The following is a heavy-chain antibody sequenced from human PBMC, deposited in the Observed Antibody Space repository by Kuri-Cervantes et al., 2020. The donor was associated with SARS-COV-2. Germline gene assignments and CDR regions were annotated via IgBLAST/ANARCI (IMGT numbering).Heavy chain of an antibody. J-gene: IGHJ4*02. Sequence: GGSLRLSCAASGFSFSSYSMNWVRQAPGKGLEWVSYISRSSSNIYHADSVEGRFTISRDNAKNSLYLQMNSLRAEDTAVYYCARDSSGYYRLDYWGQGTLVTVSS. CDR2: ISRSSSNI. CDR1: GFSFSSYS. CDR3: ARDSSGYYRLDY. V-gene: IGHV3-48*01. D-gene: IGHD3-22*01.